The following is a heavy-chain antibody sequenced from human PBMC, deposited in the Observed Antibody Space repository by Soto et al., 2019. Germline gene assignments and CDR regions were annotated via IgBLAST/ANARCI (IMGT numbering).Heavy chain of an antibody. J-gene: IGHJ6*02. CDR2: ISSSSSTI. CDR1: GFTFSSYS. D-gene: IGHD1-1*01. CDR3: ARGGPEVLYYYYGMDV. Sequence: GGSLRLSCAASGFTFSSYSMNWVRQAPGKGLEWVSYISSSSSTIYYADSVKGRFTISRDNAKNSLYLQMNSLRDEDTAVYYCARGGPEVLYYYYGMDVWGQGTKVTFSS. V-gene: IGHV3-48*02.